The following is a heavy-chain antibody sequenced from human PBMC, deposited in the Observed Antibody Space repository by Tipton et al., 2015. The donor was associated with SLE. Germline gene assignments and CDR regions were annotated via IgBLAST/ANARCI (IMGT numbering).Heavy chain of an antibody. CDR3: ARAGLQLWPNAYYYYLDV. J-gene: IGHJ6*03. V-gene: IGHV4-59*01. Sequence: LRLSCSVFGGPLGSFYWSWIRQPAGQGLEWIGYISYSGTAKYNPSLKSRVTISVDTSNSHFSLKLTSVTAADTAVYFCARAGLQLWPNAYYYYLDVWGEGTTVTVSS. CDR1: GGPLGSFY. D-gene: IGHD5-18*01. CDR2: ISYSGTA.